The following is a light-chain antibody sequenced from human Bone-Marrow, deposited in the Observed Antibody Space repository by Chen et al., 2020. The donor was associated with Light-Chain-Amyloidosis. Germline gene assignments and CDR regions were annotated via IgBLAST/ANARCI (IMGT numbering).Light chain of an antibody. CDR1: SSDVGVDNH. V-gene: IGLV2-14*01. CDR3: SSYTITNTLV. Sequence: QSALTQPASVSGSPGQSITISCSGTSSDVGVDNHVSWYQQHPDKAHKLLIYEVTYRPSWVPARVAGSKSDNTAYRTISGLQTEDEADYFCSSYTITNTLVFGSGTRVTVL. CDR2: EVT. J-gene: IGLJ1*01.